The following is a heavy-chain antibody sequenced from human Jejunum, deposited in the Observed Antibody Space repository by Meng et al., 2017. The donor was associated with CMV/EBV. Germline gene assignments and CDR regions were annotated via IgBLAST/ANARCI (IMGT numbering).Heavy chain of an antibody. CDR1: FNFSNDW. Sequence: FNFSNDWMHWVRQTPKGLEWVSRIGGDGSSTAYADSVEGRFTISRDNAENTLFLQMDSLGAEDTAVYYCAREPYCSSTSCSRAFGPWGRGTLVTVSS. D-gene: IGHD2-2*01. CDR2: IGGDGSST. CDR3: AREPYCSSTSCSRAFGP. J-gene: IGHJ5*02. V-gene: IGHV3-74*01.